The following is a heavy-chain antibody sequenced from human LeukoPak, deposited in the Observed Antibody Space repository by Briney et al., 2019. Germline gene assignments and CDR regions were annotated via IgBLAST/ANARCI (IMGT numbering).Heavy chain of an antibody. J-gene: IGHJ6*02. V-gene: IGHV1-2*02. CDR1: GYTFTGYY. CDR3: ARGDTSGSYHNYYYYYGMDV. CDR2: INPNSGGT. D-gene: IGHD1-26*01. Sequence: GASVKVSCTASGYTFTGYYMHWVRQAPGQGLEWMGWINPNSGGTNYAQKFQGRVTMTRDTSISTAYMELSRLRSDDTAVYYCARGDTSGSYHNYYYYYGMDVWGQGTTVTVSS.